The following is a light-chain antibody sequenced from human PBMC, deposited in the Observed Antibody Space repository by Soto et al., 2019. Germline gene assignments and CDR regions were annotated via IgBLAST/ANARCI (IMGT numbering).Light chain of an antibody. CDR2: GAS. CDR3: QHYNNWPPL. Sequence: EIVMTQSPATLSGSPGERATLSCRASQSVSSNLAWYQQKPGQAPRLLIYGASTRATGIPARFSGSGSGTEFTLTISSLQSEDFAVYYCQHYNNWPPLFGQGTKLEI. J-gene: IGKJ2*01. CDR1: QSVSSN. V-gene: IGKV3-15*01.